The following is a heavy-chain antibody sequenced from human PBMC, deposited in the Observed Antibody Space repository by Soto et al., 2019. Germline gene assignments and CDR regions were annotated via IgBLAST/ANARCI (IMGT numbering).Heavy chain of an antibody. V-gene: IGHV3-23*01. CDR1: GFTFSNYA. Sequence: EVQLWDSGGGLVQPGGSLRLSCAASGFTFSNYAMTWVRQGPGKGLEWVSGISGSGGRSYYADSVKGRFTISSDNSKSTLYLQMNSLRAEDTAVYDCAKAYFVCSSAQPYYVDYWCQGTLVTGSS. CDR2: ISGSGGRS. D-gene: IGHD3-16*01. CDR3: AKAYFVCSSAQPYYVDY. J-gene: IGHJ4*02.